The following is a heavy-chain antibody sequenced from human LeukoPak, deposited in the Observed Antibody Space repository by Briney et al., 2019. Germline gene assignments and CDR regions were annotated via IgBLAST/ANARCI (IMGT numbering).Heavy chain of an antibody. D-gene: IGHD6-19*01. CDR1: GFTFSSYS. J-gene: IGHJ5*02. CDR3: ARTNRGIAVAGTGLRTGWFDP. V-gene: IGHV3-21*01. Sequence: GGSLRLSCAASGFTFSSYSMNWVRQAPGKGLEWVSSISSSSSYIYYADSVKGRFTISRDNAKNSLYLQMNSLRAEDTAVYHCARTNRGIAVAGTGLRTGWFDPWGQGTLVTVSS. CDR2: ISSSSSYI.